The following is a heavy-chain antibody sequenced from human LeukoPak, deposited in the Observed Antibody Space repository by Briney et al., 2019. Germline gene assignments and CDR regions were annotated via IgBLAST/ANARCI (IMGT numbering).Heavy chain of an antibody. V-gene: IGHV4-59*12. D-gene: IGHD4-23*01. CDR1: GGSISSYY. Sequence: SETLSLTCTVSGGSISSYYWSWIRQPPGKGLEWIGYIYYSGSTNYNPSLKSRVTISVDTSKNQFSLKLSSVTAADTAVYYCARATVVGRWLDPWGQGTLVTVSS. CDR2: IYYSGST. J-gene: IGHJ5*02. CDR3: ARATVVGRWLDP.